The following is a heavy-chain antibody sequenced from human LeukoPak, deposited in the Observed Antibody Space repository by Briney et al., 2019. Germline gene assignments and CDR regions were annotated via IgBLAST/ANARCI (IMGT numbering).Heavy chain of an antibody. CDR2: IYYTGIT. CDR3: ARGVREISWFDY. Sequence: PSETLSVTCTVSGGSISSYYWTWIRQPPGKGLEWIGYIYYTGITNYNPSLKSRLTMSVDTSTNQFSLNLNSVTAADTAVYYCARGVREISWFDYWGQGTLVTVSS. V-gene: IGHV4-59*01. D-gene: IGHD3-10*01. CDR1: GGSISSYY. J-gene: IGHJ4*02.